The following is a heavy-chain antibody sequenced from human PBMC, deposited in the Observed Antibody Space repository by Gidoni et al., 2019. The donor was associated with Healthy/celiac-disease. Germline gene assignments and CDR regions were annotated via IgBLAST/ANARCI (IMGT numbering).Heavy chain of an antibody. D-gene: IGHD1-7*01. CDR1: GGSISSSSYY. CDR3: ARPLELRDDAFDI. Sequence: QLQLQESGPGLVKPSETLSLTCTVSGGSISSSSYYWGWIRQPPGKGLEWIGSIYYSGSTSYHPSLKSRVTISVDTSKNQFSLKLSSVTAADTAVYYCARPLELRDDAFDIWGQGTMVTVFS. V-gene: IGHV4-39*01. CDR2: IYYSGST. J-gene: IGHJ3*02.